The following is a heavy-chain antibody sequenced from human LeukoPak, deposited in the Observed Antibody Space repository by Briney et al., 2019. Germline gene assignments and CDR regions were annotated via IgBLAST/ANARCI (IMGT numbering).Heavy chain of an antibody. J-gene: IGHJ4*02. CDR3: AREQRQWLVKGLDY. CDR1: GYTFTGYY. Sequence: ASVKVSCKASGYTFTGYYMHWVRQAPGQGLEWMGWINPNSGGTNYAQKFQGRVTMTTDTSTSTAYMELRSLRSDDTAVYYCAREQRQWLVKGLDYWGQGTLVTVSS. V-gene: IGHV1-2*02. CDR2: INPNSGGT. D-gene: IGHD6-19*01.